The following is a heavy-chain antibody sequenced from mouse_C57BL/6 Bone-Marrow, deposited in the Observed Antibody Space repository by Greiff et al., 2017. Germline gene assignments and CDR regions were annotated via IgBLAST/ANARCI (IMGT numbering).Heavy chain of an antibody. Sequence: QVQLQQSGAELARPGASVKLSCKASGYTFTSYGISWVKQRTGQGLEWIGEIYPRSGNTYYNEKFKGKATLTADKSSSTAYMQFSSLTSEDSAIYYCARSIYYYGSSFFDYWGQGTTLTVSS. CDR2: IYPRSGNT. CDR3: ARSIYYYGSSFFDY. V-gene: IGHV1-81*01. D-gene: IGHD1-1*01. CDR1: GYTFTSYG. J-gene: IGHJ2*01.